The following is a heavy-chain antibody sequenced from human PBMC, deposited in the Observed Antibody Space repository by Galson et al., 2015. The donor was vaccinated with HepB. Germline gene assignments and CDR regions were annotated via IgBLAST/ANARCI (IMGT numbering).Heavy chain of an antibody. CDR2: ISGSGGST. J-gene: IGHJ3*02. Sequence: SLRLSCAASGFTFSSYAMSWVRQAPGKGLEWVSAISGSGGSTYYADSVKGRFTISRDNSKNTLYLQMNSLRAEDTAVYYCAKDLSGGSGYYSDAFDIWGQGTMVTVSS. CDR3: AKDLSGGSGYYSDAFDI. CDR1: GFTFSSYA. D-gene: IGHD3-22*01. V-gene: IGHV3-23*01.